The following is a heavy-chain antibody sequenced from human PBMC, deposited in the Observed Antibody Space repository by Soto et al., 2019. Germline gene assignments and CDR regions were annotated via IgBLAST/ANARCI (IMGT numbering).Heavy chain of an antibody. J-gene: IGHJ4*02. V-gene: IGHV3-23*01. CDR1: GFTFSSYA. CDR3: AKDPYYYDSSGYPSPFDY. Sequence: GGSLRLSCAASGFTFSSYAMSWVRQAPGKGLEWVSAISGSGGSTYYADSVKGRFTISRDNSKNTLYLQMNSLRAEDTAVYYCAKDPYYYDSSGYPSPFDYWGQGTLVTVSS. CDR2: ISGSGGST. D-gene: IGHD3-22*01.